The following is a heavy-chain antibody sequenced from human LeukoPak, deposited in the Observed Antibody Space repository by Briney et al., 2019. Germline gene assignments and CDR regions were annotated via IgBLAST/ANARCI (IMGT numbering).Heavy chain of an antibody. V-gene: IGHV4-30-4*01. D-gene: IGHD1-26*01. CDR3: ARAFSGGSYYGSVDY. J-gene: IGHJ4*02. CDR1: GGSISSGDYY. Sequence: SETLSLTCTVSGGSISSGDYYWSWIRPPPGKGLEWIAYIYYSGTSYYNPSLKSRVTISLDTSKTQFSLRLSSVTAADTAVYYCARAFSGGSYYGSVDYWGQGTLVTVSS. CDR2: IYYSGTS.